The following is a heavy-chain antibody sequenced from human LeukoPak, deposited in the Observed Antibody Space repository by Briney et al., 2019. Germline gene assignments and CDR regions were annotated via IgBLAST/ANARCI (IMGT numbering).Heavy chain of an antibody. CDR1: GFTVSFNY. D-gene: IGHD1-26*01. CDR3: AKDLGRYRNNYFDY. Sequence: QAGGSLRLSCVASGFTVSFNYLSWVRQAPGKGLEWVSVIYSGGSTYYADSVKGRFTISRDNSKNTLYLQMNSLRAEDTAVYYCAKDLGRYRNNYFDYWGQGTLVTVSS. V-gene: IGHV3-53*01. J-gene: IGHJ4*02. CDR2: IYSGGST.